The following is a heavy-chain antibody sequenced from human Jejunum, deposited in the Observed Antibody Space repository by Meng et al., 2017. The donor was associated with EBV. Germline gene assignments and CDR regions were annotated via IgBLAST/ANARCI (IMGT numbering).Heavy chain of an antibody. V-gene: IGHV4-59*01. CDR1: GASITDYN. Sequence: QGQPVEAGPGPVNPSETLSLTCTGSGASITDYNWSWIRLSPGEGLEWIGYISSGGFTNPNPSLKSRVAMSADTSKNQISLKLTSVTTADTAFYYCARAYYYGSGNYAWFGPWGPGTLVTVSS. J-gene: IGHJ5*02. CDR2: ISSGGFT. D-gene: IGHD3-10*01. CDR3: ARAYYYGSGNYAWFGP.